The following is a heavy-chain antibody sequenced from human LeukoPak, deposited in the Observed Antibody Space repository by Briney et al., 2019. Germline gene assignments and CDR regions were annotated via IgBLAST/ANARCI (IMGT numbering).Heavy chain of an antibody. CDR2: ISNSGGST. Sequence: PGGSLRLSCAASGFTFSSYSMNWVRQPPGKGLEWVSGISNSGGSTYYADSVKGRFTISRDNSKNTLYLQMNSLRAADTAVYYCAKETSSSFDYWGQGTLVTVSS. CDR3: AKETSSSFDY. CDR1: GFTFSSYS. J-gene: IGHJ4*02. V-gene: IGHV3-23*01. D-gene: IGHD6-6*01.